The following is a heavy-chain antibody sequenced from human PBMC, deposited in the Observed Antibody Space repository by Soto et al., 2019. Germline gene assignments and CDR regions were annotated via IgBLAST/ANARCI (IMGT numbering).Heavy chain of an antibody. J-gene: IGHJ6*02. V-gene: IGHV3-23*01. D-gene: IGHD3-9*01. Sequence: EGQLLESGEGLVQPGGSLKLSCAASGITFSNYAMSWVRQAPGKGLEWVSGIGGSGSNTYYADSVKGRFTISRDNSKNTLFLQMNSLRAEDTAEYYCARVVRYFDTPYGMDVWGQGTTVTVSS. CDR2: IGGSGSNT. CDR3: ARVVRYFDTPYGMDV. CDR1: GITFSNYA.